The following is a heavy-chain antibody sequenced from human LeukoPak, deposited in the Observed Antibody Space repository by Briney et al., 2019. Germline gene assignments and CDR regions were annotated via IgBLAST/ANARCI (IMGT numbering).Heavy chain of an antibody. Sequence: ASVKVSCKASGYTFTSYGISWVRQAPGQGLEWMGWISAYNGNTNYAQKLQGRVTMTTDTSTSTAYMELRSLISDDTAVYYCARIRRSVAGPHGMDVWGKGTTVTVSS. V-gene: IGHV1-18*01. CDR2: ISAYNGNT. CDR1: GYTFTSYG. J-gene: IGHJ6*04. CDR3: ARIRRSVAGPHGMDV. D-gene: IGHD6-19*01.